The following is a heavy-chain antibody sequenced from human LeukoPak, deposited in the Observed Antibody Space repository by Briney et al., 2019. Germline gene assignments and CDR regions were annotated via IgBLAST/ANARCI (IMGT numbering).Heavy chain of an antibody. CDR1: GYTFTSYD. CDR2: MNPNSGNT. D-gene: IGHD3-3*01. V-gene: IGHV1-8*01. J-gene: IGHJ6*02. CDR3: ARVPGYDFWSGYSIYYYYYGMDV. Sequence: ASVKVSCKASGYTFTSYDINWVRQATGQGLEWMGWMNPNSGNTGYAQKFQGRVTMTRNTSISTAYMELSSLRSEDTAVYYCARVPGYDFWSGYSIYYYYYGMDVWGQGTTVTVSS.